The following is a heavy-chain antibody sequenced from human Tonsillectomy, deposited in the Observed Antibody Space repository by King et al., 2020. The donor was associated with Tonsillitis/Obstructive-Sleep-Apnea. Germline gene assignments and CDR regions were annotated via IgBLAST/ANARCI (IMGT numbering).Heavy chain of an antibody. V-gene: IGHV4-34*01. CDR1: GGSFSGYY. Sequence: VQLQQWGAGLLKPSETLSLTCAVYGGSFSGYYWSWIRQPPGKGLEWIGEINHSGSTNYTPSLKSRVTISVDTSKNQFSLKLSYVTAAGTAVYYCARGGLWAFDIWGQGTMVTVSS. CDR3: ARGGLWAFDI. CDR2: INHSGST. D-gene: IGHD3/OR15-3a*01. J-gene: IGHJ3*02.